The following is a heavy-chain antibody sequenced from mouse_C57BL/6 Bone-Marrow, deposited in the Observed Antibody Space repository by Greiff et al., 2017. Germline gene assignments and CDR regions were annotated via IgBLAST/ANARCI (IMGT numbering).Heavy chain of an antibody. V-gene: IGHV2-6*01. Sequence: VKLMESGPGLVAPSQSLSITCTVSGFSLTSYGVDWVRQSPGKGLEWLGVIWGVGSTNYNSALISRLSISKDNSKSQVFLKMNSLQTDDTAMYYCAISTVVPFAYWGQGTLVTVSA. D-gene: IGHD1-1*01. CDR2: IWGVGST. CDR1: GFSLTSYG. CDR3: AISTVVPFAY. J-gene: IGHJ3*01.